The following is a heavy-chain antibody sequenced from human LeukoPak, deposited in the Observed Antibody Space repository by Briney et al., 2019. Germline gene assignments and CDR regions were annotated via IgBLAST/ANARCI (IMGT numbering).Heavy chain of an antibody. Sequence: PSETLSLTCIVSGGSISSYYWSWIRQPPGKGLEWIGYIYYSGSTNYNPSLKSRVAISVDTSKNQFSLKLTSVTAADTAVYYCARHDMDVSGGGLDYFDYWGQGTLVTVSS. V-gene: IGHV4-59*08. CDR1: GGSISSYY. CDR3: ARHDMDVSGGGLDYFDY. J-gene: IGHJ4*02. D-gene: IGHD3-9*01. CDR2: IYYSGST.